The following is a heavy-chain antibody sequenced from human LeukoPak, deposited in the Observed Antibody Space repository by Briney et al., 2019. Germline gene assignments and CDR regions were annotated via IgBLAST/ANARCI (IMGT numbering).Heavy chain of an antibody. Sequence: GGSLRLSCAASGFTFSKYSMKWVRQAPGKGLEWVSSISSSSSYEYYADSVKGRFTISRDNAKNSLYLEMNSLRAEDTAVYYCARGDGGSYLGNLDYWGQGTLVTVSS. J-gene: IGHJ4*02. V-gene: IGHV3-21*01. CDR1: GFTFSKYS. D-gene: IGHD1-26*01. CDR3: ARGDGGSYLGNLDY. CDR2: ISSSSSYE.